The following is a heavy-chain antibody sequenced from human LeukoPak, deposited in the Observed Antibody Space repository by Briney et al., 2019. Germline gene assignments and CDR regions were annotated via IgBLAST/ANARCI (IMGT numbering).Heavy chain of an antibody. D-gene: IGHD2-2*01. J-gene: IGHJ3*02. CDR3: ARLLVPAASGAFDI. V-gene: IGHV4-4*07. CDR2: MSRSGGS. Sequence: SETLSLTCIVSTGSISSYYWGWLRQPAGKGLEWIGRMSRSGGSNFNPSLKSRVTISVDSSKRQVSLKLTSVTAADTAVYYCARLLVPAASGAFDIWGQGTIVTVSS. CDR1: TGSISSYY.